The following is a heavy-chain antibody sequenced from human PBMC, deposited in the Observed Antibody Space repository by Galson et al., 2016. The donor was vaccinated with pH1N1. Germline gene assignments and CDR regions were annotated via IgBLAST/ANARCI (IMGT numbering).Heavy chain of an antibody. CDR3: AKDRPQMMLRYFDWLLGDAMDV. J-gene: IGHJ6*02. CDR2: ILFDGSNK. CDR1: GFSFSNYG. Sequence: SLRLSCAASGFSFSNYGMHWVRQAPGKGPEWVAVILFDGSNKNYADSVRGRVTISRDNSKNTLFLLLDSLRPEDTAVYYCAKDRPQMMLRYFDWLLGDAMDVWGQGTTGTVAS. D-gene: IGHD3-9*01. V-gene: IGHV3-30*18.